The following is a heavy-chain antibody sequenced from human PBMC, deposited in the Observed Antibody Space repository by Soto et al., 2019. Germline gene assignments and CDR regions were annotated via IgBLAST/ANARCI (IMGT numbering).Heavy chain of an antibody. J-gene: IGHJ6*02. CDR3: HARVPIPTAGHGEYYYYGMDV. Sequence: QLQLQESGSGLVKPSQTLSLTCAVSGGSISSGGYSWSWIRQPPGKGLEWIGYIYHSGSTYYNPSLKSRVSIAVDRAKNQFSLKLSSVTAADTAVYYCHARVPIPTAGHGEYYYYGMDVWGQGTTVTVSS. CDR2: IYHSGST. D-gene: IGHD2-2*01. V-gene: IGHV4-30-2*01. CDR1: GGSISSGGYS.